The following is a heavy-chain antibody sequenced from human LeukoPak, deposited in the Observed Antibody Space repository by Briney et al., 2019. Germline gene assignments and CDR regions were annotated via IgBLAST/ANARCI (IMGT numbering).Heavy chain of an antibody. CDR2: IIPMFGTA. V-gene: IGHV1-69*13. D-gene: IGHD1-14*01. CDR1: GGTFSSYA. Sequence: ASVKVSCKASGGTFSSYAISWVRQAPGQGLEWMGGIIPMFGTANYAQKFQGRVTITADESTSTAYMELSSLRSEDTAVYYCAKGFRTLYAFDIWGQGTMVTVSS. CDR3: AKGFRTLYAFDI. J-gene: IGHJ3*02.